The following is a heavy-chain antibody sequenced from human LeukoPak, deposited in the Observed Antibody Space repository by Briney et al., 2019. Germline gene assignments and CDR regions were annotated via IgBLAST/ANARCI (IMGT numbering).Heavy chain of an antibody. Sequence: PSETLSLTCTVSGGSISSYYWSWIRQPAGKGLQWIGRIYTSGSTNYNPSLKSRVTISVDKSKNQFSLKLSSVTAADTAVYYCAREDIVATMWFDPWGQGTLVTVSS. D-gene: IGHD5-12*01. J-gene: IGHJ5*02. CDR2: IYTSGST. V-gene: IGHV4-4*07. CDR3: AREDIVATMWFDP. CDR1: GGSISSYY.